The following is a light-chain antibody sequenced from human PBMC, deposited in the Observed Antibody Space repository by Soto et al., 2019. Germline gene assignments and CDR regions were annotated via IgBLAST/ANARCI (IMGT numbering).Light chain of an antibody. CDR1: QTVSSF. V-gene: IGKV3-20*01. Sequence: ESVLTQSPGTLSLSPGQRATLSCRASQTVSSFLAWYQKKPGQAPRLLIYGASSRATGIPDRFSGSGSGTDVTLTISSLEPEDFAVYYCQQYGSSPNTFGQGTKVDIK. CDR2: GAS. CDR3: QQYGSSPNT. J-gene: IGKJ1*01.